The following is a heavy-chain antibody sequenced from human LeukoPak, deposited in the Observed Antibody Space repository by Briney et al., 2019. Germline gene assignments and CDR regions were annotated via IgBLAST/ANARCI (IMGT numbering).Heavy chain of an antibody. J-gene: IGHJ6*03. Sequence: SETLSLTCTVSGGAISSYYWNWIRQSPGKGLEWIGYIYYSGSTNYNPSLKSRVTMSVDTSKSQFSLKLSSVTAADTAVYYCARGRRLRNYYYYYYMDVWGKGTTVTVSS. D-gene: IGHD4-17*01. CDR1: GGAISSYY. CDR2: IYYSGST. V-gene: IGHV4-59*12. CDR3: ARGRRLRNYYYYYYMDV.